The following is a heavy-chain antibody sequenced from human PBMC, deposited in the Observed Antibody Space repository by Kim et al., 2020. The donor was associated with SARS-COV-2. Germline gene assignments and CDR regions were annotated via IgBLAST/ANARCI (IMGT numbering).Heavy chain of an antibody. CDR1: GGSVSSGSYY. D-gene: IGHD3-9*01. CDR3: ASSYYDILTALK. Sequence: SETLSLTCTVSGGSVSSGSYYWSWIRQPPGKGLEWIGYIYYSGSTNYNPSLKSRVTISVDTSKNQFSLKLSSVTAADTAVYYCASSYYDILTALKWGQGTLVTVSS. CDR2: IYYSGST. J-gene: IGHJ4*02. V-gene: IGHV4-61*01.